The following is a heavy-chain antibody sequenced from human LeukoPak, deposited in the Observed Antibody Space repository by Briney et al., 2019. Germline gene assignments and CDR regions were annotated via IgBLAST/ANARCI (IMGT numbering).Heavy chain of an antibody. D-gene: IGHD1-26*01. CDR1: GFTFSSYA. Sequence: GGSLRLSCAASGFTFSSYAMHWVRQAPGKGLEWVAVISYDGSNKYYADSVKGRFTISRDNSKNTLYLQMNSLRAEDTAVYYCARDPYSGTYSDYYYYYMDVWGKGTTVTVSS. CDR2: ISYDGSNK. CDR3: ARDPYSGTYSDYYYYYMDV. V-gene: IGHV3-30*04. J-gene: IGHJ6*03.